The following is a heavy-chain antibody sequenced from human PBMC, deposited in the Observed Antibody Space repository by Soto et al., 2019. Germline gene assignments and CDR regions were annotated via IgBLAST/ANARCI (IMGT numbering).Heavy chain of an antibody. CDR2: ISGSGGST. V-gene: IGHV3-23*01. Sequence: GGSLRLSCAASGFTFSSYAMSWVRQAPGKGLEWVSAISGSGGSTYYADSVKGRFTISRDNSKNTLYLQMNSLRAEDTAVYYCAKDLEGGSGSSCYVAFDIWGQGTMVTVAS. J-gene: IGHJ3*02. CDR1: GFTFSSYA. CDR3: AKDLEGGSGSSCYVAFDI. D-gene: IGHD6-13*01.